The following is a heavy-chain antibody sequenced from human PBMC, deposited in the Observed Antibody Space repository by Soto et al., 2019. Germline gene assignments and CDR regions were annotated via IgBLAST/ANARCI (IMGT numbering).Heavy chain of an antibody. CDR3: TRDHVVTVFRRGQRRSLAA. Sequence: SLRLSFAASGFTFSSYAMHWFRQAPGKGLEWVAVISYDGSNKYYADSVKGRFTISRDNSKNTLSLQMNSLRAEDTAVYYCTRDHVVTVFRRGQRRSLAAWGKGTLVTVS. CDR1: GFTFSSYA. V-gene: IGHV3-30-3*01. J-gene: IGHJ5*02. CDR2: ISYDGSNK. D-gene: IGHD3-10*01.